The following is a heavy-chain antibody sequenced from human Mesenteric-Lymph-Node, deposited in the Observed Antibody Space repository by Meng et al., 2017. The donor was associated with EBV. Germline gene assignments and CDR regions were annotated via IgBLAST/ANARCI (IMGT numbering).Heavy chain of an antibody. V-gene: IGHV4-34*01. CDR2: INHSGST. D-gene: IGHD3-16*01. J-gene: IGHJ5*02. CDR1: GGSFSGYY. CDR3: ARGRSYVSGVIDP. Sequence: VQREQWGAGLLKPSETLSLTCAVYGGSFSGYYWSWIRQPPGKGLEWIGEINHSGSTNYNPSLKSRVTISVDTSKNQFSLKLSSVTAADTAVYYCARGRSYVSGVIDPWGQGTLVTVSS.